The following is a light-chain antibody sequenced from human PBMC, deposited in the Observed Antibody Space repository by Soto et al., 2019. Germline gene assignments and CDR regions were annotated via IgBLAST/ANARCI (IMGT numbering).Light chain of an antibody. V-gene: IGLV3-21*02. J-gene: IGLJ3*02. Sequence: SYELTQPPSVSVAPGQTARITCGENNIERKRVPWYQQKPGQAPVLVLYDDSDRPSGIPERFSGSTSVNTATLTITRVEAGDEADYYCQVWHSNSDHWVFGGGTKLTVL. CDR2: DDS. CDR1: NIERKR. CDR3: QVWHSNSDHWV.